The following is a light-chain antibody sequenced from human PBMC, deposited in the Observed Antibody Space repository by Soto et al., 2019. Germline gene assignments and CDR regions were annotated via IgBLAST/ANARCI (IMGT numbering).Light chain of an antibody. J-gene: IGKJ1*01. CDR3: QQYNNWPPT. Sequence: EIVMTQSPATLSVSGGERATLSCRASQSINSNLAWYQQKPGQAPRLLIYVASTRPTGIPARFSGSGSGTEFTLSIGSLQSEDFAVYYCQQYNNWPPTFGQGTKVDIK. CDR2: VAS. CDR1: QSINSN. V-gene: IGKV3-15*01.